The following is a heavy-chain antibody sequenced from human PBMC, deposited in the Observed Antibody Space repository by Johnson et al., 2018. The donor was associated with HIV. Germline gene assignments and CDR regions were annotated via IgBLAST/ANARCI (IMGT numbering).Heavy chain of an antibody. Sequence: QVQLVESGGGVVQPGRSLRLSCAASGFTFSTYGMHGVRQAPGKGMEWVAVISYDGSNKYYGDSVKGRFTISSDNAKNSLYLQMHSLRAEDTALYYCANAYHSVNDAFDIWGQGTMVTVSS. J-gene: IGHJ3*02. CDR3: ANAYHSVNDAFDI. CDR2: ISYDGSNK. V-gene: IGHV3-30*18. CDR1: GFTFSTYG.